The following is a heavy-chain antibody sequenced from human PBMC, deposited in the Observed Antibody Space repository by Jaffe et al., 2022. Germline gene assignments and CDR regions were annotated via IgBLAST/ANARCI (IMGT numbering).Heavy chain of an antibody. CDR3: ASLYYGSGSYYNAALWFDP. CDR1: GGSISSSSYY. Sequence: QLQLQESGPGLVKPSETLSLTCTVSGGSISSSSYYWGWIRQPPGKGLEWIGSIYYSGSTYYNPSLKSRVTISVDTSKNQFSLKLSSVTAADTAVYYCASLYYGSGSYYNAALWFDPWGQGTLVTVSS. V-gene: IGHV4-39*01. CDR2: IYYSGST. J-gene: IGHJ5*02. D-gene: IGHD3-10*01.